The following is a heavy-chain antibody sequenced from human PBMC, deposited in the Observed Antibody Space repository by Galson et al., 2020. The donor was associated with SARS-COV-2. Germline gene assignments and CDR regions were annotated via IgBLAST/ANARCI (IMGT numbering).Heavy chain of an antibody. CDR2: ISSPNGKK. J-gene: IGHJ6*02. D-gene: IGHD3-3*01. CDR3: ARALGLGDLWGVDYVVYGRDV. CDR1: GYKLISYG. V-gene: IGHV1-18*04. Sequence: ASAQITCKASGYKLISYGSSCVRHQPRQELQWMGWISSPNGKKANEQKFQGRVTITTAKSTSTAYMELWSLRSDGTAVYCWARALGLGDLWGVDYVVYGRDVWGQGTTVTGSS.